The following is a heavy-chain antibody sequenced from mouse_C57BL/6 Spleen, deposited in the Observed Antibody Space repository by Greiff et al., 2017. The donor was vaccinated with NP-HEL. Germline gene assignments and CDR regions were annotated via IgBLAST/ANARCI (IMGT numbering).Heavy chain of an antibody. J-gene: IGHJ3*01. CDR3: AREGDSSGPAWFAY. CDR2: IYPGDGDT. V-gene: IGHV1-82*01. Sequence: VQLQQSGPELVKPGASVKISCKASGYAFSSSWMNWVKQRPGKGLEWIGRIYPGDGDTNYNGKFKGKATLTADKSSSTAYMQLSSLTSEDSAVYFCAREGDSSGPAWFAYWGQRTLVTVSA. CDR1: GYAFSSSW. D-gene: IGHD3-2*02.